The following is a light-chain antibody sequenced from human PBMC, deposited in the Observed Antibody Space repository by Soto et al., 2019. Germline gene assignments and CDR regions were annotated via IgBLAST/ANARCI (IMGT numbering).Light chain of an antibody. CDR1: QSIMFS. CDR2: GAS. CDR3: QQFGSSWWT. Sequence: EIVLTQSPGTLSLSPGERATLSCRASQSIMFSLAWYQQKPGQAPRLLISGASTRATGIPARFSGSGSGTDFTLTISRVEPADSAMYYCQQFGSSWWTFAQGTKVDIK. V-gene: IGKV3-20*01. J-gene: IGKJ1*01.